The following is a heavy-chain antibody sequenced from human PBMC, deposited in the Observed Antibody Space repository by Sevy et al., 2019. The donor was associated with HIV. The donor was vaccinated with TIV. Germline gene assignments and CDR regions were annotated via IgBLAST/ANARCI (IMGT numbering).Heavy chain of an antibody. Sequence: GGSLRLSCVASGFTFSDHYMEWVRQAPGKGLEWVGRTRNKADGYTTEYAASVKGRFTISRDDSKNSLYVQMNSLKTEDTAVYYCSTQAGIAAAGRVLDYWGQGTLVTVSS. D-gene: IGHD6-25*01. CDR3: STQAGIAAAGRVLDY. J-gene: IGHJ4*02. V-gene: IGHV3-72*01. CDR1: GFTFSDHY. CDR2: TRNKADGYTT.